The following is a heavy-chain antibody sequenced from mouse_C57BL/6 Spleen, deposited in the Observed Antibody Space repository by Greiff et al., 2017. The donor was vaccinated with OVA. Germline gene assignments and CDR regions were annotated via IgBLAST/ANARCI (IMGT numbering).Heavy chain of an antibody. D-gene: IGHD2-1*01. CDR2: IYPGDGDT. V-gene: IGHV1-82*01. Sequence: QVQLQQSGPELVKPGASVKISCKASGYAFSSSWMNWVKQRPGKGLEWIGRIYPGDGDTNYNGKFKGKATLTADKSSSTAYMQLSSLTSEDSAVYFCARRSFYYGNSYWYIDVWGTGTTVTVSS. CDR1: GYAFSSSW. J-gene: IGHJ1*03. CDR3: ARRSFYYGNSYWYIDV.